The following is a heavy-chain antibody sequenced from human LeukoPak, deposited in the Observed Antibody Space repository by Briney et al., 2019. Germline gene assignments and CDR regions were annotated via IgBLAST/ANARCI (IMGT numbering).Heavy chain of an antibody. Sequence: SETLSLTCAVYGGSFSAYYWTWIRQPPGKGLEWIGEINHSGSSNYNSSLRSRVTISVDTSYKQFSLRLSSVTAADTAVYYCAPRGDIEHSYVYGKWFDPWGQGTLVTVSS. J-gene: IGHJ5*02. CDR1: GGSFSAYY. V-gene: IGHV4-34*01. CDR3: APRGDIEHSYVYGKWFDP. D-gene: IGHD5-18*01. CDR2: INHSGSS.